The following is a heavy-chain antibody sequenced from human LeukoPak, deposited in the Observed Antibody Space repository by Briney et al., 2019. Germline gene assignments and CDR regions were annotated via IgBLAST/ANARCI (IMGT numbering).Heavy chain of an antibody. D-gene: IGHD3-22*01. CDR2: IYHSGST. CDR1: GGSISSGGYY. J-gene: IGHJ5*02. Sequence: SQTLSLTCTVSGGSISSGGYYWGWIRQPPGKGLEWIGYIYHSGSTYYNPSLKSRVTISVDRSKNQFSLKLSSVTAADTAVYYCARDRGPYYYDSSGSNWFDPWGQGTLVTVSS. CDR3: ARDRGPYYYDSSGSNWFDP. V-gene: IGHV4-30-2*01.